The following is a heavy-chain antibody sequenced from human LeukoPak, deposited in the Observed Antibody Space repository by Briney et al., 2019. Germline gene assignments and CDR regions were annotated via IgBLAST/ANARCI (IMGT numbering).Heavy chain of an antibody. V-gene: IGHV3-30*18. CDR1: GFTFSSYG. Sequence: GGSLRLSCAASGFTFSSYGMHWVRQAPGKGLECVAVISYDGSNKYYADSVKGRFTISRDNSKNTLYLQMNSLRAEDTAVYYCAKDPRRYGSGSFYFDYWGQGTLVTVSS. J-gene: IGHJ4*02. CDR2: ISYDGSNK. CDR3: AKDPRRYGSGSFYFDY. D-gene: IGHD3-10*01.